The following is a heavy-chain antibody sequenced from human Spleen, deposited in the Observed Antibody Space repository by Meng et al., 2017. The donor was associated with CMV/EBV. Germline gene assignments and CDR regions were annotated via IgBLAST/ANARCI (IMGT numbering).Heavy chain of an antibody. D-gene: IGHD1-26*01. V-gene: IGHV3-48*03. J-gene: IGHJ6*02. Sequence: GGSLRLSCAASGFTFSSYEMNWVRQAPGKGLEWVSYISSSGSTIYYADSVKGRFTISRDNAKNSLYLQMNSLRAGDTAVYYCARDRNIVGPTGRTYYYYGMDVWGQGTTVTVSS. CDR2: ISSSGSTI. CDR3: ARDRNIVGPTGRTYYYYGMDV. CDR1: GFTFSSYE.